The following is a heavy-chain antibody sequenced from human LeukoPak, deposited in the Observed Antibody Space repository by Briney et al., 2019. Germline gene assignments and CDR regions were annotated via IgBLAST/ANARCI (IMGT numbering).Heavy chain of an antibody. CDR2: IYYSGST. CDR3: AREAEVNYYFDY. V-gene: IGHV4-59*01. J-gene: IGHJ4*02. CDR1: GGSISSYY. Sequence: PSETLSLTCTVSGGSISSYYWSWIRQPPGKGLEWIGYIYYSGSTNYNPSLKSRVTISVDTSKNQFSLKLSSVTAADTAVYYCAREAEVNYYFDYWGQGTLVTVSS. D-gene: IGHD2-21*01.